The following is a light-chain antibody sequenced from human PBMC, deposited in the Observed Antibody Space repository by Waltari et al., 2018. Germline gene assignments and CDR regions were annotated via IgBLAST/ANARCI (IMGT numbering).Light chain of an antibody. CDR1: AENVDILYL. CDR2: DIT. CDR3: CSFAGYGIYV. J-gene: IGLJ1*01. V-gene: IGLV2-23*02. Sequence: QSALTQPASVSGSLGQSFTSSCRETAENVDILYLVSWYQRHPGRAPRLLIYDITQRPSGISDRFSGSKSGKTASLTISGLQAEDEADYYCCSFAGYGIYVFGSGTHVTVL.